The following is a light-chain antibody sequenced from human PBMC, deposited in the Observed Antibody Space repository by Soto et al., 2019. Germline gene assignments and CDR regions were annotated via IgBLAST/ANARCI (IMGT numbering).Light chain of an antibody. Sequence: ERVMTQSPATLSVSPGERVVLSCRATQTVTHKLAWYQKKPGQAPRLLIYDASIMATGIPARFSGSGSGTEFTLTISSLQSEDFVLYYCQQYNSWPVTFGGGTKVEIK. V-gene: IGKV3-15*01. J-gene: IGKJ4*01. CDR2: DAS. CDR1: QTVTHK. CDR3: QQYNSWPVT.